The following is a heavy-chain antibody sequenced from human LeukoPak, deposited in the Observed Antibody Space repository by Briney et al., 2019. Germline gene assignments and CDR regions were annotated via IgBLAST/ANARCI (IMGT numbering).Heavy chain of an antibody. CDR3: ARVGGSYNDFDY. Sequence: SETLSLTCTVSGGSISSGGYYWSWLRQHPGKGLEWIGYIYYSGSTYYNPSLKSRVTISVDTSKNQFSLKLSSVTAADTSVYYCARVGGSYNDFDYWGQGTLVTVSS. V-gene: IGHV4-31*03. D-gene: IGHD1-26*01. CDR2: IYYSGST. CDR1: GGSISSGGYY. J-gene: IGHJ4*02.